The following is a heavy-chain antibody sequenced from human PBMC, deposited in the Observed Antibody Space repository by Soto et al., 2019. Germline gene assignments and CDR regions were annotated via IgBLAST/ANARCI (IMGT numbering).Heavy chain of an antibody. CDR2: IYYSGST. CDR1: GGSSSSGGYY. Sequence: SETLSLTCTVSGGSSSSGGYYWSWIRQHPGKGLEWIGYIYYSGSTYYNPSLKSRVTISVDTSKNQFSLKLSSVTAADTAVYYCARDRRGYYDFWSGSYYYGIDVWGQGTTVTVSS. J-gene: IGHJ6*02. V-gene: IGHV4-31*03. D-gene: IGHD3-3*01. CDR3: ARDRRGYYDFWSGSYYYGIDV.